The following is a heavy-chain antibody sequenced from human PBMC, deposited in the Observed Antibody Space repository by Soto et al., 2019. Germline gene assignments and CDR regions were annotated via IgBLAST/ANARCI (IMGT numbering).Heavy chain of an antibody. J-gene: IGHJ6*02. D-gene: IGHD2-21*02. Sequence: EVQLVESGGGLVQPGRSLRLSCAASGFSFDEYGMHWVRQAPGKGLEWVSGISWNSGTIGYADSVKGRFSISRDNAKKNLYLQMNSLRAEDRALYYCAKSKGGTANGMDVWGQGTTVIVSS. CDR3: AKSKGGTANGMDV. CDR2: ISWNSGTI. V-gene: IGHV3-9*01. CDR1: GFSFDEYG.